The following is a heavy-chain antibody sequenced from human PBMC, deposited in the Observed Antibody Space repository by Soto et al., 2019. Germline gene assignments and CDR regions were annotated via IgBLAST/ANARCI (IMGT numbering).Heavy chain of an antibody. CDR2: IFYSGYS. D-gene: IGHD6-13*01. CDR1: GDSISSSGYY. J-gene: IGHJ4*02. Sequence: TSETLSLTCTVSGDSISSSGYYWGWIRQPPGKGLEWIGSIFYSGYSYYNPSLKSRVTISVDTSKNQFSLKLSSVTAADTAAYYCARQGRAAAGRYYFDYWGQGTLVTVSS. V-gene: IGHV4-39*01. CDR3: ARQGRAAAGRYYFDY.